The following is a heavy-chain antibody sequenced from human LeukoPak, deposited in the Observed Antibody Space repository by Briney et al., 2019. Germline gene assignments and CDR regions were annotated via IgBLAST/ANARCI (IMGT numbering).Heavy chain of an antibody. CDR2: IYHSGST. V-gene: IGHV4-38-2*01. CDR1: GYSISSGYY. J-gene: IGHJ3*02. D-gene: IGHD6-19*01. Sequence: SETLSLTCAVPGYSISSGYYWGWIRQPPGKGLEWIGSIYHSGSTYYNPSLKSRVTISVDTSKNQFSLKLSSVTAADTAVYYCASFSSLDSSGWYNAFDIWGQGTMVTVSS. CDR3: ASFSSLDSSGWYNAFDI.